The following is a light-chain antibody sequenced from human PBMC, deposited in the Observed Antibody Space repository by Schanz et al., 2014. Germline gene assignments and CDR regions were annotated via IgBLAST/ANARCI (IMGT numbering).Light chain of an antibody. J-gene: IGKJ2*01. CDR3: QHRT. V-gene: IGKV1-5*01. Sequence: DIQMTQSPSTLSASVGDRVTLTCRASQSISGWLAWFQQKPGKAPKLLVYDASTLESGVPPRFSGSGSGTDFTLTISSLQPDDFATYYCQHRTFGQGTKLEIK. CDR1: QSISGW. CDR2: DAS.